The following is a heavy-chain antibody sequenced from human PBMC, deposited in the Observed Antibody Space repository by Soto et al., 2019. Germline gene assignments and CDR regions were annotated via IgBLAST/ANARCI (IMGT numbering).Heavy chain of an antibody. CDR3: ARGGFQRLPDS. Sequence: QLQLQESGSGLVKPSQTLSLTCAVSGGSVSSDDYSWTWIRQPPGKALEWIGYIYYTGSTYYNPSLRSRVTMSIDTSKNHFSLRLDSVTAADTAVYYCARGGFQRLPDSWGQGTLVTVSS. J-gene: IGHJ5*01. CDR2: IYYTGST. CDR1: GGSVSSDDYS. D-gene: IGHD6-25*01. V-gene: IGHV4-30-2*01.